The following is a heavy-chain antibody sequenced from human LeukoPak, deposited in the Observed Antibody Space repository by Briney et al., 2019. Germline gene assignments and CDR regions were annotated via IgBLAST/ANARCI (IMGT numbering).Heavy chain of an antibody. Sequence: GGSLRLSCAASGFTFSSYDMSWVPQAPGKGLEWVSYISGAGGTTYYADSVKGRFTISRDNSKNTMYLQMNSLRAEDTAVYYCAKDLVATTYRYAFDIWGQGTMVTVSS. CDR2: ISGAGGTT. J-gene: IGHJ3*02. D-gene: IGHD5-12*01. CDR3: AKDLVATTYRYAFDI. CDR1: GFTFSSYD. V-gene: IGHV3-23*01.